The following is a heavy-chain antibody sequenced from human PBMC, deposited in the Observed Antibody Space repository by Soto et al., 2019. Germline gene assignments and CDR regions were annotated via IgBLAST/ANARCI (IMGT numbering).Heavy chain of an antibody. CDR1: GGTFKTYT. Sequence: QVQLVQSGAELKKPGSSVNVSCAASGGTFKTYTIHWVRQAPGHGLEWIGQIIPMYDSANYAQRFQGRVTISADKSTNIAYMELSGLRSEDTALYYCATWRTYSGSYCFDYWGQGTLVSVSS. V-gene: IGHV1-69*06. J-gene: IGHJ4*02. CDR3: ATWRTYSGSYCFDY. CDR2: IIPMYDSA. D-gene: IGHD1-26*01.